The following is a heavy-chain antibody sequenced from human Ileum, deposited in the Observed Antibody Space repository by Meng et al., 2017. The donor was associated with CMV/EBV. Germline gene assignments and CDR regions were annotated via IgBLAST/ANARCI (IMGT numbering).Heavy chain of an antibody. Sequence: SCAASGFCFSSYSMYWVRHATGKGLEWVSSISSSDENKYYADTYYADSVQGRFTISRDNVKHSLYLQMNSLRAEDTAVYYCTRDIADWGQGTLVTVSS. CDR3: TRDIAD. V-gene: IGHV3-21*01. CDR1: GFCFSSYS. CDR2: ISSSDENKYYADT. J-gene: IGHJ4*02. D-gene: IGHD2-21*01.